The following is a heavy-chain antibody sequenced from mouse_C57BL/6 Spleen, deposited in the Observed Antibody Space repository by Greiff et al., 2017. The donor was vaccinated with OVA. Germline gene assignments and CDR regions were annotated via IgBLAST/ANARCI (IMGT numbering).Heavy chain of an antibody. CDR1: GYSITSGYY. D-gene: IGHD1-1*01. CDR3: AREVYYGKDY. CDR2: ISYDGSN. Sequence: EVKLQESGPGLVKPSQSLSLSCSVSGYSITSGYYWNWILQFPGNNLEWMGYISYDGSNNYNPSLKNRISVTRDTSTNQFFLKLNSVTTEDTATYYCAREVYYGKDYWGQGTTLTVSS. J-gene: IGHJ2*01. V-gene: IGHV3-6*01.